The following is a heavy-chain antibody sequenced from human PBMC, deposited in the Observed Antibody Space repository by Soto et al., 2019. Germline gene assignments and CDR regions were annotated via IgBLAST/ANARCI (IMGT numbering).Heavy chain of an antibody. Sequence: QVQLVQSGAEVKKPGSSVKVSCKASGGTFSSYTISWVRQAPGQGLEWMGRIIPILGIANYAQKFQGRVTITADKSTSTAYMELSSLRSEDTAVYYCASSPSGRITSVRGEVDVWGQGTTVTVSS. CDR3: ASSPSGRITSVRGEVDV. D-gene: IGHD3-10*01. J-gene: IGHJ6*02. CDR1: GGTFSSYT. CDR2: IIPILGIA. V-gene: IGHV1-69*02.